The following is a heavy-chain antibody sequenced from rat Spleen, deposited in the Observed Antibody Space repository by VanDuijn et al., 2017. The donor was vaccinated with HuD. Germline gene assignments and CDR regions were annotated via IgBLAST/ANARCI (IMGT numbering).Heavy chain of an antibody. CDR2: IWTGGST. CDR1: GFSLTNYS. V-gene: IGHV2-30*01. J-gene: IGHJ2*01. CDR3: ARLGLGEDY. Sequence: QVQLMESGPGLVQPSETLSLTCTVSGFSLTNYSVHWVRQPTGKGLEWMGIIWTGGSTDYNSVLKSRLSISRDTSKSQVFLKLNSLQTEDTGTYYCARLGLGEDYWGQGVMVTASS. D-gene: IGHD5-1*01.